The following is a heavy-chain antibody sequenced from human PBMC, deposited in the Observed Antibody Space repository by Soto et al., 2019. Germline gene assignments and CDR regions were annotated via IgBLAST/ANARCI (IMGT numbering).Heavy chain of an antibody. CDR3: ARAPLVVVPAANFDY. V-gene: IGHV5-51*01. CDR1: GYSFTSYW. CDR2: IYPGDSDT. Sequence: PGESLKISCKGSGYSFTSYWIGWVRQMPGKGLEWTGIIYPGDSDTRYSPSFQGQVTISADKSISTAYLQWSSLKASDTAMYYCARAPLVVVPAANFDYWGQGTLVTVSS. D-gene: IGHD2-2*01. J-gene: IGHJ4*02.